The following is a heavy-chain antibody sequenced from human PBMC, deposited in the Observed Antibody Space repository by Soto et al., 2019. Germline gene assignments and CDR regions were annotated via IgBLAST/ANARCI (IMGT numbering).Heavy chain of an antibody. V-gene: IGHV5-51*01. J-gene: IGHJ4*02. CDR1: GYSFTSNW. D-gene: IGHD3-16*01. CDR2: FNPADSDI. CDR3: ARHQRDDASRKIDC. Sequence: EVQLVQSGTEVKKPGESLKISCQGSGYSFTSNWIGWVRQMPGKGLEWMGIFNPADSDIKYSPSFQGQVTISADKSIGTAYLQWSSLKASDTAMYYCARHQRDDASRKIDCWGQGTLVTVSS.